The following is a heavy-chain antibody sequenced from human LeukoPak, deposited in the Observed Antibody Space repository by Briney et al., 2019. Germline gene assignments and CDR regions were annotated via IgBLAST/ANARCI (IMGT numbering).Heavy chain of an antibody. V-gene: IGHV1-46*01. CDR1: GYTFTSYY. D-gene: IGHD1-26*01. J-gene: IGHJ4*02. CDR2: IDPSGGST. CDR3: ARGSVGATDDY. Sequence: ASVKASCKASGYTFTSYYMHWVRQAPGQGLEWMGIIDPSGGSTSYAQKFQGRVTMTRDTSTSTVYMELSSLRSEDTAVYYCARGSVGATDDYWGQGTLVTVSS.